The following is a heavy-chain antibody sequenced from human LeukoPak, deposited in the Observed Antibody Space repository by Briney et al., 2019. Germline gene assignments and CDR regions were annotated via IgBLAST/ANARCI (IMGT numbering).Heavy chain of an antibody. Sequence: PGGSLRLSCAASGFTFSTYTMNWVRQAPGKGLEWVSSISSSSSSTYHADSVKGRFTISRDNAKNSLYLQMNSLRAEDTAVYYCASQTGYYFAEYFQHWGQGTLVTVSS. V-gene: IGHV3-21*01. CDR2: ISSSSSST. J-gene: IGHJ1*01. D-gene: IGHD3-9*01. CDR1: GFTFSTYT. CDR3: ASQTGYYFAEYFQH.